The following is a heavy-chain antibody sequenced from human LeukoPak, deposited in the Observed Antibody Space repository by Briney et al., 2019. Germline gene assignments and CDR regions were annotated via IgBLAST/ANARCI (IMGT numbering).Heavy chain of an antibody. D-gene: IGHD2-21*01. J-gene: IGHJ6*02. V-gene: IGHV3-72*01. CDR1: GLNYWDHY. Sequence: GGSVTLPCGAWGLNYWDHYMDGLRDPPGGAVEWCGRIRNRASSYTPEYAAYVEGRFTISSDVSESSLYLQMNSLRTEDTAVYYCGRIAITADNGMDVWGQGTTVTVSS. CDR2: IRNRASSYTP. CDR3: GRIAITADNGMDV.